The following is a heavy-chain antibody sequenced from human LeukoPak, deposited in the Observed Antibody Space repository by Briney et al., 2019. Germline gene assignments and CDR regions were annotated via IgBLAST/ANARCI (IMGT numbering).Heavy chain of an antibody. CDR1: GFPFGAYA. J-gene: IGHJ4*02. V-gene: IGHV3-30*03. D-gene: IGHD6-13*01. Sequence: GGSLRLSCAASGFPFGAYAMSWVRQAPGKGPEWVSLISYDGSNKYYADSVKGRFTISRDNSKNTLYLQMNSLRAEDTAVYYCARVGSLHIDVQGAAAGIDYWGQGTLVTVSS. CDR3: ARVGSLHIDVQGAAAGIDY. CDR2: ISYDGSNK.